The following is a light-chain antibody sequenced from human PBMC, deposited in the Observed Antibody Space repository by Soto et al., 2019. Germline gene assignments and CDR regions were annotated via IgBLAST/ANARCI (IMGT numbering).Light chain of an antibody. V-gene: IGLV2-23*02. CDR2: EVS. CDR3: CSYAGSYTFEV. J-gene: IGLJ1*01. CDR1: SSDVGSYNL. Sequence: QSALTQPASVSGSPGQSITISCTGTSSDVGSYNLVSWYQQHPGKAPKLIISEVSKRPSGVSNRFSGSKSGNTASLTISGLQAEDEADYYCCSYAGSYTFEVFGTGTTLTVL.